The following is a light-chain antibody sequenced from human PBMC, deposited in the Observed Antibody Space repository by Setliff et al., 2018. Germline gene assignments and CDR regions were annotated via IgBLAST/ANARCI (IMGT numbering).Light chain of an antibody. CDR2: DVS. J-gene: IGLJ1*01. V-gene: IGLV2-14*03. CDR1: SSDIGAYDY. Sequence: QSVLTQPASVSGSPGQSITIYCIGSSSDIGAYDYVAWYQQHPGKAPKLMIYDVSHRPSGVSHRFSASKSGNTASLTISGLQVEDEADYYCSSYSTRTSLEVFGTGTKATVL. CDR3: SSYSTRTSLEV.